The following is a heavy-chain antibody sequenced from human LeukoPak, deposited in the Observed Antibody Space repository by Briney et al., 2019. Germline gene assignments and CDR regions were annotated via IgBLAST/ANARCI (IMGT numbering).Heavy chain of an antibody. Sequence: PGGSLRLSCAASGFTFDNYDMTWVRQAPGKGLEWVSGIGGSGRSTYYADSVKGRFTISRDNSKNTLYLQMNSLRADDTALYYCARESGNTFNNPFDMWGQGTVVIVSS. J-gene: IGHJ3*02. CDR1: GFTFDNYD. CDR3: ARESGNTFNNPFDM. V-gene: IGHV3-23*01. D-gene: IGHD2/OR15-2a*01. CDR2: IGGSGRST.